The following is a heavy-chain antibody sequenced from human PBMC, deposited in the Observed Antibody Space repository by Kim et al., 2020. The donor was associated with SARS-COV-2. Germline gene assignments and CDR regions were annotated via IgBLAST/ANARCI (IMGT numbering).Heavy chain of an antibody. Sequence: SETLSLTCAVYGGSFSGYYWSWIRQPPGKGLEWIGEINHSGSTNYNPSLKSRVTISVDTSKNQFSLKLSSVTAADTAVYYCARGLFKRSPFDYWGQGTLVTVSS. CDR2: INHSGST. CDR1: GGSFSGYY. J-gene: IGHJ4*02. V-gene: IGHV4-34*01. CDR3: ARGLFKRSPFDY. D-gene: IGHD2-21*01.